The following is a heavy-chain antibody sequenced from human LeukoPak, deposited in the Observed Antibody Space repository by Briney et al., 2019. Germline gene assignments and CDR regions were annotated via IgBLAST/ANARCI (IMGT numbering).Heavy chain of an antibody. CDR1: GLTFSDHG. CDR3: AKDQASGYDLWSCLDY. CDR2: IWNDGTNK. Sequence: GTSLRLSCAASGLTFSDHGMHWVRQAPGKGLEWVAVIWNDGTNKYYTDSVKGRFTISRDNFQNMLYLDMNSLRAEDTAVYYCAKDQASGYDLWSCLDYWGQGTLVTVSS. D-gene: IGHD3-3*01. J-gene: IGHJ4*02. V-gene: IGHV3-33*06.